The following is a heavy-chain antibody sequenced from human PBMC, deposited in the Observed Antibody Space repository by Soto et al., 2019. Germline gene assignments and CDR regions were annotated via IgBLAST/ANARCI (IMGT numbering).Heavy chain of an antibody. Sequence: SLRLSCAASGFTFSSYAMHWVRQAPGKGLEWVAVISYDGSNKYYADSVKGRFTISRDNSKNTLYLQMNSLRAEDTAVYYCARDQYYYYDSSGYYGAPSDWYFDLWGRGTLVTVSS. D-gene: IGHD3-22*01. V-gene: IGHV3-30-3*01. CDR1: GFTFSSYA. CDR2: ISYDGSNK. CDR3: ARDQYYYYDSSGYYGAPSDWYFDL. J-gene: IGHJ2*01.